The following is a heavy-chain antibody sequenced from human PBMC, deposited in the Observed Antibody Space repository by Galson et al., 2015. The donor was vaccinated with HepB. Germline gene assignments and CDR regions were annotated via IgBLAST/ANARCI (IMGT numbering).Heavy chain of an antibody. V-gene: IGHV3-21*01. D-gene: IGHD1-26*01. CDR2: ISSSSGYI. Sequence: SLRLSCAASGFTFSIYSMNWVRQAPGKGLEWVSSISSSSGYIYYADSVKGRFTISRDNAKNSLYLQMNSLRAEDTAVYYCARDGAGDYSIVGWFDPWGQGTLVTVSS. J-gene: IGHJ5*02. CDR3: ARDGAGDYSIVGWFDP. CDR1: GFTFSIYS.